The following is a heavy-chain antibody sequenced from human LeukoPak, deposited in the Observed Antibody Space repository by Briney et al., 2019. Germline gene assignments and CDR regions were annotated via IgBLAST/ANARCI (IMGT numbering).Heavy chain of an antibody. CDR2: ISYDGSNK. CDR3: ARELRATVTNHYYYGMDV. D-gene: IGHD4-17*01. Sequence: GGSLRLSCAASGFTFSSYAMHWVRQAPGKGLEWVAVISYDGSNKYYADSVKGRFTISRDNSKNTLYLQMNSLGAEDTAVYYCARELRATVTNHYYYGMDVWGKGTTVTVSS. J-gene: IGHJ6*04. CDR1: GFTFSSYA. V-gene: IGHV3-30*04.